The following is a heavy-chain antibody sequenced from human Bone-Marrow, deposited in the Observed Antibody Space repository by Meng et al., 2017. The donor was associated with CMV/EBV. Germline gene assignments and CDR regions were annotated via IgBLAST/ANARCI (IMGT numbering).Heavy chain of an antibody. CDR3: ARGPIRFLEWRNWFDP. Sequence: YVCSFCCFSLRSLPPPPGKGLELIGELHPRCSTNYNPSLQSRVTISVDTSKNQFSLKLSSVTSADTAVYYCARGPIRFLEWRNWFDPWGQGTLVTVSS. J-gene: IGHJ5*02. V-gene: IGHV4-34*01. D-gene: IGHD3-3*01. CDR1: VCSFCCFS. CDR2: LHPRCST.